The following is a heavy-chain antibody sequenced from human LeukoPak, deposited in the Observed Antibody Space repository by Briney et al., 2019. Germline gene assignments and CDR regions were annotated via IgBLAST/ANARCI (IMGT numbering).Heavy chain of an antibody. Sequence: VASVKVSRKASGYTFTSYGISWVRQAPGQGLEWMGWISAYNGNTNYAQKLQGRVTMTTDTSTSTAYMELRSLRSDDTAVYYCAREFRYYGDLHYWGQGTLVTVSS. D-gene: IGHD4-17*01. CDR3: AREFRYYGDLHY. V-gene: IGHV1-18*04. J-gene: IGHJ4*02. CDR2: ISAYNGNT. CDR1: GYTFTSYG.